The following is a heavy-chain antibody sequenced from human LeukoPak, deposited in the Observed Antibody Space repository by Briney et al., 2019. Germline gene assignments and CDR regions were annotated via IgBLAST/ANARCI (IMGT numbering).Heavy chain of an antibody. CDR1: GYTFTGYY. J-gene: IGHJ6*02. Sequence: ASVKVSCKASGYTFTGYYMHWVRQAPGQGLEWMGWINPNSGGTNYAQKFQGWVTMTRDTSISTAYMELSRLRSDDTAVYYCARDRYSSSWSPGYYGMDVWGQGTTVTVSS. CDR3: ARDRYSSSWSPGYYGMDV. V-gene: IGHV1-2*04. D-gene: IGHD6-13*01. CDR2: INPNSGGT.